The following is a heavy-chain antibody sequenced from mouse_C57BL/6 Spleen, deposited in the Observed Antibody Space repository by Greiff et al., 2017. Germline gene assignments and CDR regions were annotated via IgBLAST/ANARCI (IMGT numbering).Heavy chain of an antibody. CDR1: GYAFSSYW. Sequence: QLQQSGAELVKPGASVKISCKASGYAFSSYWMNWVKQRPGKGLEWIGQIYPGDGDTNYNGKFKGKATLTADKSSSTAYMQLSSLTSEDSAVYFCAREITTVGGYFDVWGTGTTVTVSS. CDR2: IYPGDGDT. D-gene: IGHD1-1*01. CDR3: AREITTVGGYFDV. V-gene: IGHV1-80*01. J-gene: IGHJ1*03.